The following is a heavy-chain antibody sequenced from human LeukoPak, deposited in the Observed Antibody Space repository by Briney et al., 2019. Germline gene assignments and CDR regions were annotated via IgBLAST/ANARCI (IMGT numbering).Heavy chain of an antibody. D-gene: IGHD6-13*01. CDR1: GFTFRSYA. CDR3: AKGSSSWYPFDY. J-gene: IGHJ4*02. V-gene: IGHV3-23*01. CDR2: ISGSGDST. Sequence: GGSLRLSCAASGFTFRSYAMSWVRQAPGKGLEWVSGISGSGDSTYYADSVKGRFTISRDNSKNTLYLQMNTLRAEDTAVYYCAKGSSSWYPFDYWAREPWSPSPQ.